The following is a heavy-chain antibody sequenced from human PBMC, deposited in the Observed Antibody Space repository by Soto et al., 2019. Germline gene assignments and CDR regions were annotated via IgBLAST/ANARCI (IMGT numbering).Heavy chain of an antibody. CDR3: ARDRGEYCLNGVCHVLGLDP. D-gene: IGHD2-8*01. CDR1: GYTFTDYF. Sequence: GASVKVSCKTSGYTFTDYFMHWVRQAPGQGLEWVGRINPNTGDTTYAQKFQGWVTMTRVTSISTAYMELRRLGSADTAVYYCARDRGEYCLNGVCHVLGLDPWGQGPLVTGFS. CDR2: INPNTGDT. V-gene: IGHV1-2*04. J-gene: IGHJ5*02.